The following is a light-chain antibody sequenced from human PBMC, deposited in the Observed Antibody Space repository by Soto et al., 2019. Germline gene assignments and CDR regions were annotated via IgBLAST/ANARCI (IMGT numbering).Light chain of an antibody. CDR1: NIDVGGYNY. CDR2: DVS. Sequence: SALNQPASVSGSPGQSITISCTGTNIDVGGYNYVSWYQQHPGKAPRLIISDVSNRPSGVSNRFSGSKSGNTASLTISGLQAEDEADYYCNSYRSTSARYVFGTGTKVTVL. J-gene: IGLJ1*01. CDR3: NSYRSTSARYV. V-gene: IGLV2-14*01.